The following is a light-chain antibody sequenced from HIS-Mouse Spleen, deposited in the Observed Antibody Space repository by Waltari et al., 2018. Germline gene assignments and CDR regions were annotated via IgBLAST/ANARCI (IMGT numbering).Light chain of an antibody. CDR2: EVS. CDR1: SSDVGGYTY. J-gene: IGLJ1*01. Sequence: QSALTQPPSASGSPGPSVTISCTGTSSDVGGYTYVSWSQQHPGKAPKRMIYEVSKRPSGVPDRFSGSKSGNTASLTVSGLQAEDEADYYCSSYAGSNNSLYVFGTGTKVTVL. CDR3: SSYAGSNNSLYV. V-gene: IGLV2-8*01.